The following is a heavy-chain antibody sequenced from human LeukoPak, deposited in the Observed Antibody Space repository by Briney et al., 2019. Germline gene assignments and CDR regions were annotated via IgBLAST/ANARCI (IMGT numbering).Heavy chain of an antibody. CDR2: ISAYNGNT. CDR3: ARGQRYFRWHYYYMDV. D-gene: IGHD3-9*01. J-gene: IGHJ6*03. CDR1: GYTFTSYG. V-gene: IGHV1-18*01. Sequence: ASVKVSCKASGYTFTSYGISWVRQAPGQGLEWMGWISAYNGNTNYAQKLQGRVTMTTDTSTSTAYMELRSLRSDDTAVYYCARGQRYFRWHYYYMDVWGKGTTVTVSS.